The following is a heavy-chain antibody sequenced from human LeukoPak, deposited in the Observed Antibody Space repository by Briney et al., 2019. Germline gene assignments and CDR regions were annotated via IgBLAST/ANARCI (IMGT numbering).Heavy chain of an antibody. J-gene: IGHJ4*02. CDR3: ELIGADFDY. CDR1: GGSFSGYY. Sequence: SETLSLTCAVYGGSFSGYYWSWIRQPPGKGLEWIGEINHSGSTNYNPSLKSRVTISVDTSKNQFSLKLSSVTAADTAVYYCELIGADFDYWGQGTLVTVSS. D-gene: IGHD3-10*01. CDR2: INHSGST. V-gene: IGHV4-34*01.